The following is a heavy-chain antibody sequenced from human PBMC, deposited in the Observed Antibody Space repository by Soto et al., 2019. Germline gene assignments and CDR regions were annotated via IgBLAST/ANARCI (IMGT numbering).Heavy chain of an antibody. CDR2: IYFRGTT. D-gene: IGHD4-17*01. CDR3: ATYDYGDFYFED. Sequence: QVQLQESGPRLVKPSQTLSLTCTVSGGSITSHTHYWSWIRQHPGKGLEWIGNIYFRGTTYYNPSLESRVIISVDTSKNQFSLRLTSVTAADTAVYFCATYDYGDFYFEDWGQGTLVSVSS. CDR1: GGSITSHTHY. J-gene: IGHJ1*01. V-gene: IGHV4-31*03.